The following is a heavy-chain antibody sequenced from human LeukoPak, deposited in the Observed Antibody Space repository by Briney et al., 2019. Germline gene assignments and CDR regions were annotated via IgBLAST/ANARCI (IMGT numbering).Heavy chain of an antibody. D-gene: IGHD3-10*01. CDR1: GGSSSSYY. CDR3: ARGTRVRGVIDDC. CDR2: IYYRGST. J-gene: IGHJ4*02. Sequence: SDTLSLTCTVSGGSSSSYYGSWLRQPPGKRLEWIGYIYYRGSTNYNPSLKSRVTISVDTSKNQFSLKLSSVTAAHTAVYYCARGTRVRGVIDDCWGQGTLVTVCS. V-gene: IGHV4-59*07.